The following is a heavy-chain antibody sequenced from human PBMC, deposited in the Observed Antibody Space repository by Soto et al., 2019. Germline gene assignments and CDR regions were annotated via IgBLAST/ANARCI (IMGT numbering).Heavy chain of an antibody. J-gene: IGHJ6*02. CDR3: AKSNQIFGVLSDYYYYGLDV. Sequence: GGSLRLSCAASGFTFSAYGMSWVRQAPGKGLEWVPSMSGSGNSPDYADSVKGRFTISRDNSQNTLFLQMNSLRAEDTAVYYCAKSNQIFGVLSDYYYYGLDVWGQGTTVTVSS. CDR1: GFTFSAYG. D-gene: IGHD3-3*01. CDR2: MSGSGNSP. V-gene: IGHV3-23*01.